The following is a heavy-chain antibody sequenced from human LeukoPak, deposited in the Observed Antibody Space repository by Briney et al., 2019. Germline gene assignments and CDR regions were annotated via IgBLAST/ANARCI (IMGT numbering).Heavy chain of an antibody. D-gene: IGHD6-13*01. J-gene: IGHJ4*02. V-gene: IGHV5-51*01. CDR2: IYPGDSDP. Sequence: GESLKISCKGSGYSFTSYWIGWVRQMPGKGLEWMGIIYPGDSDPRYSPSFQGQVTISADKSISTAYLQWSSLKASDTAMYYCARQSKKAAAGTLGPYYFDYWGQGTLVTVSS. CDR3: ARQSKKAAAGTLGPYYFDY. CDR1: GYSFTSYW.